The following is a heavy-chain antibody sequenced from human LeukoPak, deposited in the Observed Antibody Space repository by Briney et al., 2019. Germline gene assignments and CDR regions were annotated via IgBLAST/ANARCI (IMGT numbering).Heavy chain of an antibody. V-gene: IGHV3-53*01. D-gene: IGHD1-26*01. Sequence: PGGSLRLSCAASGFTVSSNYMSWVRQAPGKGLEWVSVIYSGGSTYYADSVKGRFTISRDNSKNTLYLQMNSLRAEDTAVYYCARHAGRILGAQIHYYYMDVWGKGTTVTVSS. CDR2: IYSGGST. CDR3: ARHAGRILGAQIHYYYMDV. CDR1: GFTVSSNY. J-gene: IGHJ6*03.